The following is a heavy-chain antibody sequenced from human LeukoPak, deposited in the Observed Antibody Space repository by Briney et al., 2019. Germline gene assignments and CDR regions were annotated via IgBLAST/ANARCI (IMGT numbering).Heavy chain of an antibody. CDR1: GGSISSYY. CDR3: SASPLFWSGYRSY. CDR2: VYYSGST. Sequence: SETLSLTCTVSGGSISSYYWSWIRQPPGKGLEWIGYVYYSGSTNYNPSLKSRVTISVDTSKNQFSLNLTSVIAADTAVYYCSASPLFWSGYRSYWGQGTLVTVSS. D-gene: IGHD3-3*01. V-gene: IGHV4-59*01. J-gene: IGHJ4*02.